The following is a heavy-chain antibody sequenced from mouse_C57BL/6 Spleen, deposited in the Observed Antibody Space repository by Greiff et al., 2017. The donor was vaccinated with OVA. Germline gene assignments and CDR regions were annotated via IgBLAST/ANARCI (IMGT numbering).Heavy chain of an antibody. Sequence: EVQLQQSGPELVKPGASVKLSCKASGYSFTGYFMNWVKQSPGKSLEWIGRINPYNGDTFYTEKFKGKATLTVDKSSSTAHMELLSLTSEDSAVDYCARQDADYDDFDYWGQGTTLTVSS. J-gene: IGHJ2*01. CDR1: GYSFTGYF. CDR2: INPYNGDT. D-gene: IGHD2-4*01. CDR3: ARQDADYDDFDY. V-gene: IGHV1-37*01.